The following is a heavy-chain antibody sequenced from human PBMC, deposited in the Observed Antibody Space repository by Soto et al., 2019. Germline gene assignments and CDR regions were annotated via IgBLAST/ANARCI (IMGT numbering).Heavy chain of an antibody. J-gene: IGHJ6*02. CDR3: ARGRPLGDSGFGCYFYYAFDV. Sequence: EVQLVESGGGLVQPGGSLRLSCAASGFTVSSNYMSWVRQAPGKGLEWVSVIYSGGSTYYADSVKGRFTISRHNSKNTLFPHTNTLRAEDTAVYYCARGRPLGDSGFGCYFYYAFDVWGQGTTVTVSS. D-gene: IGHD4-17*01. CDR2: IYSGGST. V-gene: IGHV3-53*04. CDR1: GFTVSSNY.